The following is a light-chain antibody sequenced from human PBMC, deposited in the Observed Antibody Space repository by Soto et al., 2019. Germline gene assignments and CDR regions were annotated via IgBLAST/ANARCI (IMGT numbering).Light chain of an antibody. J-gene: IGKJ1*01. Sequence: EMVLTQSPATLSVSPGERLTLSCRASQSVSIDFAWYQQKPGQAPRRLFYGASTRATGIPVRFSGGGSGTEFTLTISSVQSEDVSIYYCQQYNNWPWTVGQGTKVEVK. V-gene: IGKV3D-15*01. CDR3: QQYNNWPWT. CDR2: GAS. CDR1: QSVSID.